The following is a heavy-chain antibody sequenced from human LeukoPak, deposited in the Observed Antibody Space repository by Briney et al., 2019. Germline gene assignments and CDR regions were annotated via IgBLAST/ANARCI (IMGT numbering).Heavy chain of an antibody. CDR3: AKVISVEDIVVVPAAPLGAFDI. Sequence: GGSLRLSCAASGFTFSSYAMSWVRQAPGKGLEWVSAISGSGGSTYYADSVKGRFTISRDNSKNTLYLQMNSLRAEDTAVYYCAKVISVEDIVVVPAAPLGAFDIWGQGTMVTVSS. CDR2: ISGSGGST. CDR1: GFTFSSYA. V-gene: IGHV3-23*01. J-gene: IGHJ3*02. D-gene: IGHD2-2*01.